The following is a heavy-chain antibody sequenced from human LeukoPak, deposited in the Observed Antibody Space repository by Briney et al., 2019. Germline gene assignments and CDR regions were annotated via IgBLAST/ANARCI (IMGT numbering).Heavy chain of an antibody. CDR1: GFTFRSFW. V-gene: IGHV3-7*01. CDR2: IKQDGSEK. Sequence: GGSLRLSCAASGFTFRSFWMSWVRQAPGKGLERVANIKQDGSEKYYVDSVKGRFTISRDNAKNSLYLQMNSLRAEDTAVYYCASRIVGTPDYFDYWGLGTLVTVSS. CDR3: ASRIVGTPDYFDY. D-gene: IGHD1-26*01. J-gene: IGHJ4*02.